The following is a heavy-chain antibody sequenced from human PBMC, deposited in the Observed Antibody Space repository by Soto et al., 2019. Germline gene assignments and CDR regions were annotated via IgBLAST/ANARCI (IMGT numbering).Heavy chain of an antibody. J-gene: IGHJ4*02. Sequence: GGSLRLSCAASGFTFSNAWMSWVRQAPGKXLEWVGRIKSKTDGGTTDYAAPVKGRFTISRDDSKNTLYLQMNSLKTEDTAVYYCTTMGTIFGVVNYYFDYWGQGSLVTVSS. CDR3: TTMGTIFGVVNYYFDY. D-gene: IGHD3-3*01. V-gene: IGHV3-15*01. CDR2: IKSKTDGGTT. CDR1: GFTFSNAW.